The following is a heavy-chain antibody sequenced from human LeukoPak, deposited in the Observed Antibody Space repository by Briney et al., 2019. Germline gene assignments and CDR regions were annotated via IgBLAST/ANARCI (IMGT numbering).Heavy chain of an antibody. CDR1: GGSFSGYY. Sequence: SETLSLTCAVYGGSFSGYYWSWIRQPPGKGLEWIGEINHSGSTNYNPSLKSRVTISVDMSKNQFSLKLSSVTAADTAVYYCAVWRQLFSIWFDPWGQGTLVTVSS. D-gene: IGHD6-13*01. CDR3: AVWRQLFSIWFDP. CDR2: INHSGST. J-gene: IGHJ5*02. V-gene: IGHV4-34*01.